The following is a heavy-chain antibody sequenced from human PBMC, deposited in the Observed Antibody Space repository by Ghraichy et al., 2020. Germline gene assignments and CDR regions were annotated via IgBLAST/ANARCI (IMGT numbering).Heavy chain of an antibody. D-gene: IGHD3-10*01. V-gene: IGHV1-3*01. CDR1: GYTFTSYA. J-gene: IGHJ4*02. CDR3: ARSADGAFDY. CDR2: INGVTGNT. Sequence: ASVKFSCKASGYTFTSYAMHWVRQAPGQRLEWMGWINGVTGNTKYSQKFQGRVTITRDTSASTAYMELSSLISEDTAVYYCARSADGAFDYWGQGTLVTVSS.